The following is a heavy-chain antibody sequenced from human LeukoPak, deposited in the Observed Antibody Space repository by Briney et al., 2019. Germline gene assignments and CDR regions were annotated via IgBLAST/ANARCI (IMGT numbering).Heavy chain of an antibody. CDR1: GFTVNTNY. D-gene: IGHD6-13*01. J-gene: IGHJ4*02. CDR3: ARDRNSNNWFFF. Sequence: PGESLRLSCEGSGFTVNTNYMNWVRQGPGKGLEWVSILYGDGTTYYADSVKGRFTISRDNSKNTVYLQMNNLRVDDTAVYYCARDRNSNNWFFFWGQGTLVTVSS. V-gene: IGHV3-66*01. CDR2: LYGDGTT.